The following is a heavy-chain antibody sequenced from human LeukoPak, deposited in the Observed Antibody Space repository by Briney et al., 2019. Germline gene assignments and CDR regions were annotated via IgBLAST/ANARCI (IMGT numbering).Heavy chain of an antibody. V-gene: IGHV4-39*07. CDR2: IYYSGST. J-gene: IGHJ4*02. Sequence: SETLSLTCTVSGGSISSSSYYWGWIRQPPGKGLEWIGSIYYSGSTYYNPSLKSRVTISVDRSKNQFSLKLSSVTAADTAMYYCARGPPPDFDCWGQGTLVTVSS. CDR3: ARGPPPDFDC. CDR1: GGSISSSSYY.